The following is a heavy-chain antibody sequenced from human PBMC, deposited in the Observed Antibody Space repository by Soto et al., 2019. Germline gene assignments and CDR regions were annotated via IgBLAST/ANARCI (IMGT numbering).Heavy chain of an antibody. CDR1: GGTFSKYA. J-gene: IGHJ4*02. V-gene: IGHV1-69*10. D-gene: IGHD2-21*01. CDR3: ARALVVIPASALYSFDH. CDR2: IAPVVDMA. Sequence: ASVKVSCKAPGGTFSKYAISWVRQVPGQGLEWLGGIAPVVDMADSAQKFQDRVPIITDKSTETVYMELRDLRSEDTAVYYCARALVVIPASALYSFDHWGQGTLVTVSS.